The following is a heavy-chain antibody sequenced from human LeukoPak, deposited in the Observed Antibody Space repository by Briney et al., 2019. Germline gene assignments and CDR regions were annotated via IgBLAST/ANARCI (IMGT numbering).Heavy chain of an antibody. CDR3: AREAYYYDSSGYYRADY. V-gene: IGHV3-23*01. CDR1: GFTFSSYG. CDR2: ISGSGGST. Sequence: GGSLRLSCAASGFTFSSYGMSWVRQAPGKGLEWVSAISGSGGSTYYADSVKGRFTISRDNSKNTLYLQMNSLRAEDTAVYYCAREAYYYDSSGYYRADYWGQGTLVTVSS. D-gene: IGHD3-22*01. J-gene: IGHJ4*02.